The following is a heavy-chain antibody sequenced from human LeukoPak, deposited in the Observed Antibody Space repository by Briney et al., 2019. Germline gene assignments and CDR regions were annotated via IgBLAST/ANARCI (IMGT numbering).Heavy chain of an antibody. V-gene: IGHV3-30*02. Sequence: PGGSLRLSCAASGFTFSSYGMHWVRQAPGKGLEWVAVIWYDGSNKYYADSVKGRFTISRDNSKNTLYLQMNSLRAEDTAVYYCAKPMRWVYYFDYWGQGTLVTVSS. CDR1: GFTFSSYG. CDR3: AKPMRWVYYFDY. CDR2: IWYDGSNK. J-gene: IGHJ4*02. D-gene: IGHD2-2*01.